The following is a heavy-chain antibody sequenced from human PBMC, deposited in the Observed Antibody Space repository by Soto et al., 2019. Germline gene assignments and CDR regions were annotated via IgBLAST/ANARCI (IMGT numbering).Heavy chain of an antibody. CDR3: ARAPFPYCSSTSCSDPSWFDP. CDR1: GFTVSSNY. CDR2: IYSGGST. J-gene: IGHJ5*02. V-gene: IGHV3-66*01. D-gene: IGHD2-2*01. Sequence: EVQLVESGGGLVQPGGSLRLSCAASGFTVSSNYMSWVRQAPGKGLEWVSVIYSGGSTYYADSVKGRFTISRDNSKNTLYLQMNSLRAEDTAVYYCARAPFPYCSSTSCSDPSWFDPWGQGTLVTVSS.